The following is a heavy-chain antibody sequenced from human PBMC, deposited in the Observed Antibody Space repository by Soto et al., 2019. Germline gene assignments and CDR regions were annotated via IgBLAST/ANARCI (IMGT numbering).Heavy chain of an antibody. CDR2: IYWNDAK. J-gene: IGHJ4*02. V-gene: IGHV2-5*01. Sequence: SGPTLVNPTQTLTLTCTLSGLSLNTTAVGVGWVRQPPGKALEWLAVIYWNDAKRYSPSLKSRLTLTKDTSKNQVVLTMTNTDPVDTATYYCGHWSYSTGWSDYWGQGALVTVSS. D-gene: IGHD6-19*01. CDR3: GHWSYSTGWSDY. CDR1: GLSLNTTAVG.